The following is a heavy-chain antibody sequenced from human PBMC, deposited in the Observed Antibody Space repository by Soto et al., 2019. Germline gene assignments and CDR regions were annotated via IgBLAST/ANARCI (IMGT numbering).Heavy chain of an antibody. Sequence: QVQLQESGPGLVKPSQTLSLTCTVSGGSIYSGGYYWSWIRQHPGKGLEWIGYIHYSGSTSYNPLLKSRVTLSTDTSKNQFSLNLSSLTAADSAVYYCVREAHYRPVACTIWAFDSWGQGKMVTVSS. J-gene: IGHJ3*02. V-gene: IGHV4-31*02. D-gene: IGHD6-19*01. CDR3: VREAHYRPVACTIWAFDS. CDR2: IHYSGST. CDR1: GGSIYSGGYY.